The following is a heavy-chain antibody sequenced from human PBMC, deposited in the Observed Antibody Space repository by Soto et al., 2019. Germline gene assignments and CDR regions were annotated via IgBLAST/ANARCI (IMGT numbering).Heavy chain of an antibody. J-gene: IGHJ4*02. CDR3: TTVGMVYAHIAFDY. CDR1: GFTFSNAW. Sequence: PGGSLRLSCAASGFTFSNAWISRVRQAPWKGLEWVGRIKSKTDGGTTDYAAPVKGRFTISRDDSKNTLYLQMNSLKTEDKAVYYCTTVGMVYAHIAFDYLGQGTLVTLSS. CDR2: IKSKTDGGTT. V-gene: IGHV3-15*01. D-gene: IGHD2-8*01.